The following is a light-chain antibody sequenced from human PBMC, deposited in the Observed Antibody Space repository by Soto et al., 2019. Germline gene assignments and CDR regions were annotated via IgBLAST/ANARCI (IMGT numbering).Light chain of an antibody. Sequence: EIVLTQSPGTLSLSPGERATLSCRASQSVSSSYLAWYQRKPGQAPRLLIYGASSRATGIPDRFSGSGSGTEFTLTIRRLEPEDFAVYYCQQYGSSPPNFGQGTRLEIK. J-gene: IGKJ5*01. CDR2: GAS. CDR1: QSVSSSY. V-gene: IGKV3-20*01. CDR3: QQYGSSPPN.